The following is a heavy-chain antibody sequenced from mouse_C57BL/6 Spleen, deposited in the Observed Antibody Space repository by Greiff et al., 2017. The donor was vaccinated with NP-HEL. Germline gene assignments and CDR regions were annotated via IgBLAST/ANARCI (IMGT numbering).Heavy chain of an antibody. V-gene: IGHV1-82*01. CDR1: GYAFSSSW. CDR3: ASIDIITTVEGFAY. J-gene: IGHJ3*01. CDR2: IYPGDGDT. Sequence: VQLQQSGPELVKPGASVKISCKASGYAFSSSWMNWVKQRPGKGLEWIGRIYPGDGDTNYNGKFKGKATLTADKSSSTAYMQLSSLTSEDSAVYFCASIDIITTVEGFAYWGQGTLVTVSA. D-gene: IGHD1-1*01.